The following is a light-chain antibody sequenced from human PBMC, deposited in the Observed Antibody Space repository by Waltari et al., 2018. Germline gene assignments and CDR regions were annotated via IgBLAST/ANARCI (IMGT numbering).Light chain of an antibody. J-gene: IGLJ3*02. CDR3: QSYDTSLRVV. V-gene: IGLV1-40*01. CDR1: GSNIGAGYA. CDR2: GTS. Sequence: QSVLTQPPSVSGAPGQRVTISCTGSGSNIGAGYAVHWYQQLPRAAPKLLFYGTSSRPVGVPDRGFGSTSGTSASLAITGLQAEDEADYYCQSYDTSLRVVFGGGTKLTVL.